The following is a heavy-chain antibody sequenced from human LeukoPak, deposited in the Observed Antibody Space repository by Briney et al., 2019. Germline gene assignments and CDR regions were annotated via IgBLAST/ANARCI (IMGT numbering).Heavy chain of an antibody. CDR1: GFTFSSSA. CDR3: AKAGSIRFDY. V-gene: IGHV3-23*01. J-gene: IGHJ4*02. D-gene: IGHD1-26*01. CDR2: ISGIGHGGIT. Sequence: GGSLRLSCAASGFTFSSSAMSWVRQPPGRGRGWVAGISGIGHGGITYYADSVTGRFTICRDNSKNSRYLQLNSLRVEDTAVSYCAKAGSIRFDYWGQGSLVTVSS.